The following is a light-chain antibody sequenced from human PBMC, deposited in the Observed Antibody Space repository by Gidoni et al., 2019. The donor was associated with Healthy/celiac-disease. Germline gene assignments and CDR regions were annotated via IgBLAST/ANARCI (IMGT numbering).Light chain of an antibody. V-gene: IGKV1-13*02. Sequence: AIQLTQSPSSLSASVGDRVTITCRASQGISSALAWYQQKPGKAPKLLIYDASSLESGVPSRFSGSGSGTDFTLTISSLQPEDFATYYCQQAITFXQXTRLEIK. CDR3: QQAIT. CDR1: QGISSA. J-gene: IGKJ5*01. CDR2: DAS.